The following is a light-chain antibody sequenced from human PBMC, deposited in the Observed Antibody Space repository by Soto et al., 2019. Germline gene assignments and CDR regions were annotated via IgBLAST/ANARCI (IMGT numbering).Light chain of an antibody. Sequence: DIVMTQSPLSLPVTPGEPASISCRSSQSLLHSNGYNYLDWYVQKPGQSPQLLIYLGSNRASGVPDRFSGSGSGTDFTLKISRVEAEDVGVYYCMQALQIPPITFGQGTRLEIK. J-gene: IGKJ5*01. CDR2: LGS. V-gene: IGKV2-28*01. CDR1: QSLLHSNGYNY. CDR3: MQALQIPPIT.